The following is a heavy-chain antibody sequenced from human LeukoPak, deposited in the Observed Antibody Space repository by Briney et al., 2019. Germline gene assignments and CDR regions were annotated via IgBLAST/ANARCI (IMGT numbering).Heavy chain of an antibody. J-gene: IGHJ6*02. CDR2: ISAYNGNT. V-gene: IGHV1-18*01. Sequence: GASVKVSCTASGYTFTSYGISWVRQAPGQGLEWMGWISAYNGNTNYAQKLQGRVTMTTDTSTSTAYMELRSLRSDDTAVYYCASAVADGYYYYGMDVWGQGTTVTVSS. CDR1: GYTFTSYG. CDR3: ASAVADGYYYYGMDV. D-gene: IGHD6-19*01.